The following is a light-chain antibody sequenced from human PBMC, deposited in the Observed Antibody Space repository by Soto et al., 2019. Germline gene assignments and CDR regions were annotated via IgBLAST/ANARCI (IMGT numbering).Light chain of an antibody. CDR2: ENN. J-gene: IGLJ2*01. Sequence: QSVLTQPPSVSAAPGQTVTISCSGSSSNIGNNYVSWYQQLPGTAPKLLIYENNKRPSGITDRFSGSKSGTSATLGITGLRTGDEGDYYCGTWDSSLSAVVFGGGTKLTVL. CDR1: SSNIGNNY. V-gene: IGLV1-51*02. CDR3: GTWDSSLSAVV.